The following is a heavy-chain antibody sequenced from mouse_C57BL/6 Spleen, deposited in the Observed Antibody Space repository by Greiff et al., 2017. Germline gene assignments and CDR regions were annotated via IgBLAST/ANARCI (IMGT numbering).Heavy chain of an antibody. Sequence: EVKLQESGGGLVQPGGSLSLSCAASGFTFTDYYMSWVRQPPGKALEWLGFIRNKANGYTTEYSASVKGRFTISRDNSQSILYLQMNALRAEDSATYYCARYIGGYFDYWGQGTTLTVSS. V-gene: IGHV7-3*01. CDR3: ARYIGGYFDY. J-gene: IGHJ2*01. CDR2: IRNKANGYTT. CDR1: GFTFTDYY.